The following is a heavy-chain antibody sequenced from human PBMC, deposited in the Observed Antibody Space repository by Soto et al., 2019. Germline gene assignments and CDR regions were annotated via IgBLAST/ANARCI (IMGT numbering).Heavy chain of an antibody. V-gene: IGHV4-34*01. CDR1: GGSFSGYY. J-gene: IGHJ4*02. Sequence: KTSETLSLTCAVYGGSFSGYYWSWIRQPPGKGLEWIGEINHSGSTNYNPSLKSRVTISVDTSKNQFSLKLSSVTAADTAVYYCARERRGGGYYGSGSYAYFDYWGQGTLVTVSS. CDR3: ARERRGGGYYGSGSYAYFDY. CDR2: INHSGST. D-gene: IGHD3-10*01.